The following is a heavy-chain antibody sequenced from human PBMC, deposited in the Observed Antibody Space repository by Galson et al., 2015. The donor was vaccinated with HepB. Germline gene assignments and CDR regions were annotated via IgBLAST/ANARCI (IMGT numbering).Heavy chain of an antibody. J-gene: IGHJ3*02. CDR3: ARDVAVAVLGSFDI. V-gene: IGHV3-7*01. CDR1: GFTFSRYW. Sequence: SLRLSCAASGFTFSRYWMSWVRQAPGKGLEWVANIKQDGSQRYYVDSVKDRFTISRDNAKNSLYLQMNSLRAEDTAVYYCARDVAVAVLGSFDIWGQGTMVTVSS. D-gene: IGHD6-19*01. CDR2: IKQDGSQR.